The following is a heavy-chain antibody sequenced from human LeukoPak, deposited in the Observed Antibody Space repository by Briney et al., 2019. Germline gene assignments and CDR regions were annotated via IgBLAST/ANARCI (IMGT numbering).Heavy chain of an antibody. D-gene: IGHD3-3*01. CDR1: GFTVSSNY. J-gene: IGHJ6*03. V-gene: IGHV3-66*02. CDR3: ARGNYDFWSGYLGHYMDV. Sequence: GGSLRLSCAASGFTVSSNYMSWVRQAPGKGLEWVSVIYSGGSTYYADSVKGRFTISRDNSKNTLYLQMNSLRAEDTAVYYCARGNYDFWSGYLGHYMDVWGKGTTVTVSS. CDR2: IYSGGST.